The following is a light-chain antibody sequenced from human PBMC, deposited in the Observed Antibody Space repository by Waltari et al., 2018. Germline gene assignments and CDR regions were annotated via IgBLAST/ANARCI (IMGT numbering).Light chain of an antibody. V-gene: IGLV2-8*01. CDR2: EFS. CDR3: SSYAGSKFWV. CDR1: SRHVGGYTY. Sequence: QSALPQPPSASGSPGQSVTISCTGTSRHVGGYTYASWFHSRPGKAPKVMIYEFSKGPSGGLDRFSGSKSGNAASLIVSGLQAEDEADYYCSSYAGSKFWVFGGGTKLTVL. J-gene: IGLJ3*02.